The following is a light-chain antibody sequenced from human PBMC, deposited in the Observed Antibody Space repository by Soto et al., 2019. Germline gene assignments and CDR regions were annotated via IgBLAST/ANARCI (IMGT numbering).Light chain of an antibody. J-gene: IGLJ1*01. V-gene: IGLV2-14*01. CDR3: SSYTSSRDYV. CDR2: EVS. Sequence: QSALTQPASVSGSPGRSIAIACTGTSSDVGGYNYVSWYQQQSGKAPKLMIHEVSNRPSGVSNRFSGSKSGNTASLTISGLQAEDEADYYCSSYTSSRDYVFGIGTKVTVL. CDR1: SSDVGGYNY.